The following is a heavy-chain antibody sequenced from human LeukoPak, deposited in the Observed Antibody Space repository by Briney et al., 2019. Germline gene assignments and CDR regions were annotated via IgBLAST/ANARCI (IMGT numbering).Heavy chain of an antibody. CDR3: ASHCGSGSYYYYYYIDV. CDR1: GGSISSYY. J-gene: IGHJ6*03. Sequence: PSETLSLTCTVSGGSISSYYWSWIRQPPGKGLEWIGYIYYSGSTNYNPSLKSRVTISVDTSKNQFSLKLSSVTAADTAVYYCASHCGSGSYYYYYYIDVWGKGTTVTVSS. CDR2: IYYSGST. V-gene: IGHV4-59*01. D-gene: IGHD3-10*01.